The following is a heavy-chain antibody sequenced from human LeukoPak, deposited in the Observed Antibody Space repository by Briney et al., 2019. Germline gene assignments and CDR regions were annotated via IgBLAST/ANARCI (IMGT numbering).Heavy chain of an antibody. CDR2: INAGNGNT. V-gene: IGHV1-3*01. CDR1: GYTFTTYA. D-gene: IGHD2-15*01. Sequence: ASVKVSCKASGYTFTTYAMHWVRQTPGQRLEWMGWINAGNGNTKYSQKFQDRVTITRDTSANTAYMELSSLRSEDTAVYYCARDSTKKALVVPATPHYWGHGTLVTVTS. J-gene: IGHJ4*01. CDR3: ARDSTKKALVVPATPHY.